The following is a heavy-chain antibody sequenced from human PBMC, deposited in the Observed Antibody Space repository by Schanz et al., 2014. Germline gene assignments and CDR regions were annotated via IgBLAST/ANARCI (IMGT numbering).Heavy chain of an antibody. CDR3: ARGRGFYDY. Sequence: QVQLVQSGAEVKKPGASVKVSCKASGYTFVSYSMHWVRQAPGQGLEWMGIINPSGGGTSYALRFQDRVTVTRDTSRSTVYMELSSLTSEDTAVHYCARGRGFYDYWGQGTLXTVSS. CDR2: INPSGGGT. D-gene: IGHD3-10*01. CDR1: GYTFVSYS. J-gene: IGHJ4*02. V-gene: IGHV1-46*01.